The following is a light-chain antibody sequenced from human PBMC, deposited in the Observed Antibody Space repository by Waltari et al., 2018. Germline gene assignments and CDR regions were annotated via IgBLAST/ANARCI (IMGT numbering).Light chain of an antibody. CDR2: DDS. J-gene: IGLJ2*01. Sequence: SYVLTQPPSVSVAPGKTARITCGGNNIGSKSVHWYQQKPGQAPVLVVYDDSDRPSGIPGRFSGSNSGNTATLTISRGEAGDEADYYCQVWDSSSDHRVFGGGTKLTVL. V-gene: IGLV3-21*03. CDR3: QVWDSSSDHRV. CDR1: NIGSKS.